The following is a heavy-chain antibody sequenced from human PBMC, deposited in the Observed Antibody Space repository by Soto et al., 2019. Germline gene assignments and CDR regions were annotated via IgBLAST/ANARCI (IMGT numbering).Heavy chain of an antibody. D-gene: IGHD3-3*01. V-gene: IGHV3-11*06. CDR3: ARAIVYDFWSGYYTHSHFDY. Sequence: GGSLRLSCAASGFTFSDYYMSWIRQAPGKGLEWVSYISSSSSYTNYADSVKGRFTISRDNAKNSLYLQMNSLRAEDTAVYYCARAIVYDFWSGYYTHSHFDYWGQGTLVTVSS. J-gene: IGHJ4*02. CDR1: GFTFSDYY. CDR2: ISSSSSYT.